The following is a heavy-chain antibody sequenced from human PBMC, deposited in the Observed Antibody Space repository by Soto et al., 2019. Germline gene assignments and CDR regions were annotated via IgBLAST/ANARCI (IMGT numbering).Heavy chain of an antibody. V-gene: IGHV1-2*02. D-gene: IGHD3-16*01. CDR2: VNPKSGGT. CDR3: ARDLGEGAPFYYMDV. CDR1: GYTFIGYY. Sequence: QVQLLQSGADVKEPGASVKVSCKTSGYTFIGYYIHWVRQAPGQGIEWLGWVNPKSGGTNSAQKFQGRDTMTRDTSVNTAYMELTRLTSDDTAVYYCARDLGEGAPFYYMDVWGMGTTVTVSS. J-gene: IGHJ6*03.